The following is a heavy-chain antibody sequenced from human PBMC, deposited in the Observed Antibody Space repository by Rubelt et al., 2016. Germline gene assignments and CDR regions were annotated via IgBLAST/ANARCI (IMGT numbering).Heavy chain of an antibody. CDR3: ARMVNDFWSGYHNWFDP. CDR1: GYTFTSYD. Sequence: QVQLVQSGAEVKKPGASVKVSCKASGYTFTSYDINWVRQATGQGLEWMGWMKHNSENTGYSQKVQGRVTMTRTTSISTAYMERSSLRSEDTAVYYCARMVNDFWSGYHNWFDPWGQGTLVTVSS. J-gene: IGHJ5*02. D-gene: IGHD3-3*01. CDR2: MKHNSENT. V-gene: IGHV1-8*01.